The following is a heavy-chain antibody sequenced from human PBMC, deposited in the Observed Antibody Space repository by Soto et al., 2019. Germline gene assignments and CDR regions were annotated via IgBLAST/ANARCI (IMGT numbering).Heavy chain of an antibody. V-gene: IGHV4-34*01. Sequence: SETLSLTCAVYVGSFSGYYWSWIRQPPGKGLEWIGEISHSGSTNYNPSLKCLVTISVDTSKNQFSLTLNSVTAADRAVYYCARGFEQQLVLYYYYGMDVWGQGTPVTVSS. J-gene: IGHJ6*02. CDR2: ISHSGST. CDR3: ARGFEQQLVLYYYYGMDV. CDR1: VGSFSGYY. D-gene: IGHD6-6*01.